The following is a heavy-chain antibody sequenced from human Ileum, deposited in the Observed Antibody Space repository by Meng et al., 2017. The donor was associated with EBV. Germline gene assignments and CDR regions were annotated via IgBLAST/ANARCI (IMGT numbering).Heavy chain of an antibody. Sequence: LQESGPGLVNASLTLSLPCAVSGRSIRSTNWWSWVVLPPGKGLEWFGEIYHSGGTNYKPSLKSRVTISVDKSKNQFSLNLSSVTAADTAVYYCERVGQWLPIDYWGQGTLVTVSS. D-gene: IGHD6-19*01. V-gene: IGHV4-4*02. CDR1: GRSIRSTNW. CDR3: ERVGQWLPIDY. J-gene: IGHJ4*02. CDR2: IYHSGGT.